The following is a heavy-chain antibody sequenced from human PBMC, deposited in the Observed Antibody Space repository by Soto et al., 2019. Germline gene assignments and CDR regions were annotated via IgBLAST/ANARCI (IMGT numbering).Heavy chain of an antibody. Sequence: QVQLQESGPGLVKPSETLSLTCIVSGGSVSSNSYYWSWIRQPPGKGLEWIGYTDYSGSTKYNPSLKRRVTISVETSKNQFSLRLSSVTAADTAMYYCARADRRYCCVSTCYIFDYWGQGTQVTVSS. CDR2: TDYSGST. V-gene: IGHV4-61*01. J-gene: IGHJ4*02. CDR3: ARADRRYCCVSTCYIFDY. D-gene: IGHD2-2*02. CDR1: GGSVSSNSYY.